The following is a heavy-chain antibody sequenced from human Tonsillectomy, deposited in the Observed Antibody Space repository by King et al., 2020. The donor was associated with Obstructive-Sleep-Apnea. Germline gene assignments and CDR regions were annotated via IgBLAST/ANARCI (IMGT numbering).Heavy chain of an antibody. Sequence: VQLVESGGGLVQPGGSLRLSCAASGFTVSSNYMSWVRQAPGKGLEWVSVIYSGGSTYYADSVKGRFTISRDNSKNTLHLQMNSLRAEDTAVYYCARVGLHSCYEHFFQEYYFDYWGQGTLVTVSS. D-gene: IGHD5-12*01. CDR1: GFTVSSNY. V-gene: IGHV3-66*01. CDR2: IYSGGST. J-gene: IGHJ4*02. CDR3: ARVGLHSCYEHFFQEYYFDY.